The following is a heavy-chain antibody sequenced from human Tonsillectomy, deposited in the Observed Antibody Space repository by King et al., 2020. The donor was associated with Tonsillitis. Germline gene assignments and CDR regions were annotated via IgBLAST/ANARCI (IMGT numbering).Heavy chain of an antibody. J-gene: IGHJ4*02. D-gene: IGHD3-16*02. CDR3: ARLNVILYYFDY. V-gene: IGHV4-59*01. CDR2: IYYSGST. Sequence: QLQESGPGLVKPSETLSLTCTVSGGSISSYYWSWIRQPPGKGLEWIGYIYYSGSTNYNPSLKSRVTISVDTSKNQFSLKLSSVTAADTAVYYCARLNVILYYFDYWGQGTLVTVSS. CDR1: GGSISSYY.